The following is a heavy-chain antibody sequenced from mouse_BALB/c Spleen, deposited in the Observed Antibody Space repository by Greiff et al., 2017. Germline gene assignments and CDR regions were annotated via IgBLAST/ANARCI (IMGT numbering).Heavy chain of an antibody. D-gene: IGHD3-2*02. Sequence: QVQLQQSGAELAKPGASVKMSCKASGYTFTSYWMHWVKQRPGQGLEWIGYINPSTGYTEYNQKFKDKATLTADKSSSTAYMQLSSLTSEDSAVYYCARSGPSRYYAMDYWGQGTSVTVSS. V-gene: IGHV1-7*01. J-gene: IGHJ4*01. CDR2: INPSTGYT. CDR3: ARSGPSRYYAMDY. CDR1: GYTFTSYW.